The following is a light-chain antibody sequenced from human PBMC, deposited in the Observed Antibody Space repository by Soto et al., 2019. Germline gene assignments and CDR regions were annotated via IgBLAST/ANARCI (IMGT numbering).Light chain of an antibody. Sequence: SALTQPRSVSGSPGQSVTISCTGTSSDVGGYNYVSWYQQHPGKAPKLMIYDVSKRPSGVPDRFSGSKSGNTASLTISGLQAEDEADYYCCSNAGSYSYVFGTGTKVTVL. J-gene: IGLJ1*01. CDR3: CSNAGSYSYV. CDR1: SSDVGGYNY. CDR2: DVS. V-gene: IGLV2-11*01.